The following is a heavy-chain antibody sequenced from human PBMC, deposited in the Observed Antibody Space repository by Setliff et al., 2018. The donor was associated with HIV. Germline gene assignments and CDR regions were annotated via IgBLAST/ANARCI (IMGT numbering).Heavy chain of an antibody. CDR1: GGSISSSVYY. J-gene: IGHJ5*02. CDR2: IYYSGST. CDR3: ARRTFGSGRIDP. Sequence: SETLSLTCTVSGGSISSSVYYWGWIRQPPGKGLEWIGNIYYSGSTYYNPSLKSRITISIDTSKNQFSLKLNSVTATDTAVYYRARRTFGSGRIDPWGQGTLVTVSS. D-gene: IGHD3-16*01. V-gene: IGHV4-39*07.